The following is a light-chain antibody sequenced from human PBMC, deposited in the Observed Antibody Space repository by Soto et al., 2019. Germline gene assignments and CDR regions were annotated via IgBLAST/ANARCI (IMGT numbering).Light chain of an antibody. J-gene: IGKJ1*01. Sequence: DIQMTQSPSTLSASVGDRVTITCRASQSISSWLAWYQQKPGKAPKLLIYKASSLESGVPPRFSGSGSGTEFTLTISSRQPDDFATYYCQHYNSPWTFGQGTKVEI. CDR3: QHYNSPWT. CDR2: KAS. CDR1: QSISSW. V-gene: IGKV1-5*03.